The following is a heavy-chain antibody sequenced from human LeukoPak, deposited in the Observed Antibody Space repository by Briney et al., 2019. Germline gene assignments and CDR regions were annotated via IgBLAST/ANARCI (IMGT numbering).Heavy chain of an antibody. Sequence: GGSLRLSCAASGFTFSSYAMSWVRQAPGKGLEWVSAISGSGGSTYYADSVKGRFTISRDNSKNTLYLQMNSLRAEDTAVYYCAREKCTNGVCHDAFDIWGQGTMVTVSS. D-gene: IGHD2-8*01. CDR2: ISGSGGST. J-gene: IGHJ3*02. V-gene: IGHV3-23*01. CDR3: AREKCTNGVCHDAFDI. CDR1: GFTFSSYA.